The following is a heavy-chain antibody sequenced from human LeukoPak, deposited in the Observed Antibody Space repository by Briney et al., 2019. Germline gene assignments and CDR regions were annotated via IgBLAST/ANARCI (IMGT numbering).Heavy chain of an antibody. J-gene: IGHJ6*02. CDR3: ARGGGLDV. V-gene: IGHV3-23*01. CDR1: GLSISSYA. Sequence: GESLRLSCAVSGLSISSYAMSWGRQAPAKGLEWVSAISGSGGSTYYADSVKGRFTISRDNSKNTLYLQMSNLRAEDTAVYFCARGGGLDVWGQGATVTVSS. CDR2: ISGSGGST. D-gene: IGHD3-16*01.